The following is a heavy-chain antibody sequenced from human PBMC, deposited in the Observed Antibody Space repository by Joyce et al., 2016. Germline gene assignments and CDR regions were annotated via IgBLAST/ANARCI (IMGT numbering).Heavy chain of an antibody. V-gene: IGHV3-9*01. CDR1: GFTFDDYT. D-gene: IGHD6-25*01. Sequence: VQLVESGGGLVQPGRSLRLSCAASGFTFDDYTMHWVRQAPGEAREWVSGVTWNSGTRGYADSVKGRFTSSRDNAKKYVHLQMNSLRVEDTALYYCAKALRRRDALDIWGEGTMVTVSS. J-gene: IGHJ3*02. CDR2: VTWNSGTR. CDR3: AKALRRRDALDI.